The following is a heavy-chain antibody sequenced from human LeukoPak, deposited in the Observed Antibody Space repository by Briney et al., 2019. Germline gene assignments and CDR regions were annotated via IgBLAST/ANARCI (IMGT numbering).Heavy chain of an antibody. CDR2: THYSGNT. CDR3: ARVRGDYVNLFDP. Sequence: SETLSLTCTVSGGSFSSGSYHWGWVRQPPGRGREWIGYTHYSGNTYYNPSLKSRVTISLDTSKKQFSLWLRSVTAADTAVYYCARVRGDYVNLFDPWGQGTLVIVSS. CDR1: GGSFSSGSYH. D-gene: IGHD4-17*01. J-gene: IGHJ5*02. V-gene: IGHV4-61*01.